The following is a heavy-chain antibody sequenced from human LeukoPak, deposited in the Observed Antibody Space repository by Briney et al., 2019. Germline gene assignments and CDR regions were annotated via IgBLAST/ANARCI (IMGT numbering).Heavy chain of an antibody. J-gene: IGHJ4*02. CDR2: IGGSTNST. V-gene: IGHV3-23*01. Sequence: PGGSLRLSCAASGFTFSNYAMSWVRQAPGKGLEWVSVIGGSTNSTYYTDSVKGRFTISRDNSKNTLYLQMSGLRVEDTATYYCGKGRRATSYSGLDCWGQGILVTVSS. CDR3: GKGRRATSYSGLDC. CDR1: GFTFSNYA. D-gene: IGHD2-15*01.